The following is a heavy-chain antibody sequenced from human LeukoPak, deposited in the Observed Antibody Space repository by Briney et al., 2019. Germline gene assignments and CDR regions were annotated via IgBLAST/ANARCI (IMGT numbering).Heavy chain of an antibody. CDR2: ICYDGSNK. CDR3: AKEGAVTTGTSPYYYYGMDV. J-gene: IGHJ6*02. V-gene: IGHV3-33*06. CDR1: GFTFSSYG. D-gene: IGHD4-17*01. Sequence: GRSLRLSCAASGFTFSSYGMHWVRQAPGKGLEWVAVICYDGSNKYYADSVKGRFTISRDNSKNTLYLQVNSLRAEDTAVYYCAKEGAVTTGTSPYYYYGMDVWGQGTTVTVSS.